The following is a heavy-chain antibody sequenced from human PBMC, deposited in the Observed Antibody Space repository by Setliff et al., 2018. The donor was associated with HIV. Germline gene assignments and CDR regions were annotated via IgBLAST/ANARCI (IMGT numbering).Heavy chain of an antibody. CDR2: IDPSNSNT. Sequence: GASLKISCKGSGYSFTSYWISWVRQMPGKGLEWMGRIDPSNSNTNYSPSFQGHVTISADKSTTTAYLDWASLKASDTAMYYCVRYIGAAAGYIDHWGQGTLVTVSS. V-gene: IGHV5-10-1*01. CDR3: VRYIGAAAGYIDH. D-gene: IGHD6-25*01. CDR1: GYSFTSYW. J-gene: IGHJ4*02.